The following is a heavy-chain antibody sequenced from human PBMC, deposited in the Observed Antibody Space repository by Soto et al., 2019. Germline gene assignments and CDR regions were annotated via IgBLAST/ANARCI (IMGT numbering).Heavy chain of an antibody. V-gene: IGHV1-2*04. CDR2: INPNSGGT. J-gene: IGHJ3*02. CDR1: GYTFTGYY. CDR3: AREGYCSSTRCNDAFDI. Sequence: GASVKVSFKASGYTFTGYYMHWVRQAPGQGLEWMGWINPNSGGTNYAQKFQGWVTMTRDTSISTAYMELNRLRSDDTAMYYCAREGYCSSTRCNDAFDIWGQGTMVTVSS. D-gene: IGHD2-2*01.